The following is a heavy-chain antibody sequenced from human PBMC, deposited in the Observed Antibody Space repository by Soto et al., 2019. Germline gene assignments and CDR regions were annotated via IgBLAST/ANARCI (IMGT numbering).Heavy chain of an antibody. J-gene: IGHJ6*02. D-gene: IGHD3-22*01. CDR1: GFTFSSYS. V-gene: IGHV3-48*02. CDR3: ARDIVVVTSGYYYGMDV. Sequence: GGSLRLSCAASGFTFSSYSMNWARQAPGKGLEWVSYISSSSSTIYYADSVRGRFTISRDNAKNSLYLQMNSLRDEDTAVYYCARDIVVVTSGYYYGMDVWGQGTTVTVSS. CDR2: ISSSSSTI.